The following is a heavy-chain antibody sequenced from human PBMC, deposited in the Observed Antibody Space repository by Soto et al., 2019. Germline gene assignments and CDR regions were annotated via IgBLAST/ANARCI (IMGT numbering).Heavy chain of an antibody. Sequence: EGQLVESGGGLVKPGGYLRLSCAASGFTFTDAWMSWVRQAPGRGLEWVDRIKSIADGGTTDYAALVRGSFTFTRDDSKNTLLLEMNSLKTEDTAVYSCTPGRNTFGIDYWRQATLVTVSS. V-gene: IGHV3-15*01. CDR2: IKSIADGGTT. CDR3: TPGRNTFGIDY. D-gene: IGHD2-15*01. CDR1: GFTFTDAW. J-gene: IGHJ4*02.